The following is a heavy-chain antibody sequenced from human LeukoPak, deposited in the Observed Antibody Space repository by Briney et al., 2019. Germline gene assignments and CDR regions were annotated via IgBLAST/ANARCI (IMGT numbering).Heavy chain of an antibody. CDR1: GFAFGDFA. CDR2: INESGGTT. Sequence: PGGSLRLSCTTSGFAFGDFAMGWVRQAPGKGLEWVSSINESGGTTYYADSVKGRFTISRDSSKNTLYLQMNSLRAEDTAVYYCAKGVGATPFDYWGREPWSPSPQ. J-gene: IGHJ4*02. V-gene: IGHV3-23*01. D-gene: IGHD1-26*01. CDR3: AKGVGATPFDY.